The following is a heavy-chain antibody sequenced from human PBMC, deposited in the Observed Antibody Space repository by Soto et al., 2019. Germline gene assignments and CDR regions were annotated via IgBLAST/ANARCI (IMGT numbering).Heavy chain of an antibody. Sequence: LSLTCAVYGGSFSGYYWSWIRQPPGKGLEWIGEINHSGSTNYNPSLKSRVTISVDTSKNQFSLKLSSVTAADTAVCYCATTMATTGSSYWGQGTLVTVSS. CDR3: ATTMATTGSSY. CDR2: INHSGST. D-gene: IGHD4-17*01. V-gene: IGHV4-34*01. J-gene: IGHJ4*02. CDR1: GGSFSGYY.